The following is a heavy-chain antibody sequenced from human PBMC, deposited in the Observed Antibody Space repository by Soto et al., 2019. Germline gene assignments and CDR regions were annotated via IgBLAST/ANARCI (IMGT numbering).Heavy chain of an antibody. CDR2: IYYSGRT. J-gene: IGHJ4*02. D-gene: IGHD2-21*02. Sequence: PSETLSLTCTVTGDSINNRSYYWCWIRQPPGKGLEWIGSIYYSGRTYNNPSLKSRVSMSVDTSKNQFSLKLRSVTAADTALYYCARQRTSVVTQAYFDSWGQGSLVTVSS. CDR1: GDSINNRSYY. CDR3: ARQRTSVVTQAYFDS. V-gene: IGHV4-39*01.